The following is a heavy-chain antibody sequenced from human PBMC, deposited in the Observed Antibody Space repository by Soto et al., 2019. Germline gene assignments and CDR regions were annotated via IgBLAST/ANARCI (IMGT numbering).Heavy chain of an antibody. J-gene: IGHJ6*02. Sequence: GGSLRLSCAASGFTFSSYAMSWVRQAPGKGLEWVSAISGSGGSTYYADSVKGRFTISRDNSKNTLYLQMNSLRAEDTAVYYWAKATVGYSYGYGYYYYGMDVWGQGTTVTVSS. CDR3: AKATVGYSYGYGYYYYGMDV. CDR2: ISGSGGST. V-gene: IGHV3-23*01. D-gene: IGHD5-18*01. CDR1: GFTFSSYA.